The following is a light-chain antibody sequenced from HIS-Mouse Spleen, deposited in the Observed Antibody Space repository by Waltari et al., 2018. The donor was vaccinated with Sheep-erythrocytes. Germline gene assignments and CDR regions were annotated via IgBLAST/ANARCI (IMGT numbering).Light chain of an antibody. CDR1: SSDVGSYNL. CDR3: CSYAGSSTPWV. Sequence: QSALTQPASVSGSPGQSITISCTGTSSDVGSYNLVSWYQQHPGKAPKLIIYEGNKRPSGVSNRFSGSKSGNTASLTISGLQAEDEADYYCCSYAGSSTPWVFGGGTKLTVL. J-gene: IGLJ3*02. CDR2: EGN. V-gene: IGLV2-23*01.